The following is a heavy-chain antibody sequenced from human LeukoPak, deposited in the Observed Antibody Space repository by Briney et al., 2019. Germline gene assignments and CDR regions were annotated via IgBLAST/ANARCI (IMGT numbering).Heavy chain of an antibody. CDR3: ARAGGFFSPFGY. D-gene: IGHD3-16*01. CDR2: IYYSGST. J-gene: IGHJ4*02. Sequence: SETLSLTCTVSGGSISSGGYYWSWIREHPGEPLEWIGYIYYSGSTYYNPSLKSRVTISIVTSKNHFSLKLSSVTAADTAVYYCARAGGFFSPFGYWGQGTLVTVSS. V-gene: IGHV4-31*02. CDR1: GGSISSGGYY.